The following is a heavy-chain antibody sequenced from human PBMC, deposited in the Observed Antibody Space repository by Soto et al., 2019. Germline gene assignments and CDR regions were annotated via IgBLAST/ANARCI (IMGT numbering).Heavy chain of an antibody. CDR2: INHSGST. Sequence: PSETLSLTCAVYGGSFSGYYWSWIRQPPGKGLERIREINHSGSTNYNPSLKSRVTISVDASKNQFSLKLSSVTAADTAVYYCARIGTRSSLWFGELFYSPRGAFDIWGQGTMVTVSS. D-gene: IGHD3-10*01. V-gene: IGHV4-34*01. CDR1: GGSFSGYY. J-gene: IGHJ3*02. CDR3: ARIGTRSSLWFGELFYSPRGAFDI.